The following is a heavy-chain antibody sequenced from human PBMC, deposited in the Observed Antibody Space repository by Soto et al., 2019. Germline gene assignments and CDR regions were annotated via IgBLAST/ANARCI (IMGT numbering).Heavy chain of an antibody. CDR1: GFTFSSYS. J-gene: IGHJ6*02. V-gene: IGHV3-48*02. Sequence: HPGGSLRLSCAASGFTFSSYSMNWVRQAPGKGLEWVSYISSSSITIYYADSVKGRFTISRDNAKNSLYLQMNSLRDDDTAVYYCASNDTLTGYRYYYGMDVWGQGTAVTVSS. CDR2: ISSSSITI. D-gene: IGHD3-9*01. CDR3: ASNDTLTGYRYYYGMDV.